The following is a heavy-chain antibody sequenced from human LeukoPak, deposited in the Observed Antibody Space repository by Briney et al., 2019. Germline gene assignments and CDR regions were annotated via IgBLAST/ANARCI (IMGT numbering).Heavy chain of an antibody. J-gene: IGHJ5*01. CDR2: LSGSGATS. V-gene: IGHV3-23*01. CDR1: GFSFSKYA. D-gene: IGHD2-8*01. CDR3: AKDRIVLTVYAFDS. Sequence: GGSLRLSCAASGFSFSKYAMSWVRQVPGKGLEWVSTLSGSGATSSYADSVQGRFSISRDNSNNTLYLQMNSLRAEDTALYYCAKDRIVLTVYAFDSSGQGTLVTVSS.